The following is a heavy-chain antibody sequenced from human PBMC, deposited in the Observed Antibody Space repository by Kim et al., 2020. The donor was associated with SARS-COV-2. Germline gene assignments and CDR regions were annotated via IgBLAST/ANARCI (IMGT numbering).Heavy chain of an antibody. CDR3: ARDGGEYCSGGSCYSNYYYGMDV. J-gene: IGHJ6*02. CDR1: GGSVSSGSYY. V-gene: IGHV4-61*01. CDR2: IYYSGST. Sequence: SETLSLTCTVSGGSVSSGSYYWSWIRQPPGKGLEWIGYIYYSGSTNYNPSLKSRVTISVDTSKNQFSLKLSSVTAADTAVYYCARDGGEYCSGGSCYSNYYYGMDVWGQGTTVTVSS. D-gene: IGHD2-15*01.